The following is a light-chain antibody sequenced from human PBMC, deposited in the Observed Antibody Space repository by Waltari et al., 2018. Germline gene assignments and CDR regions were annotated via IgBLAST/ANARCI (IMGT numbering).Light chain of an antibody. CDR1: QSINTN. CDR3: QQRHTCPSIP. Sequence: EIVLTQSPATLSLSPGERGTLSCMSSQSINTNLAWYQQKPGQAPRRLIYDASNTATGIPARFSGRESGTDFALTISSLEREDFAVYYCQQRHTCPSIPFGQGTRLEIK. CDR2: DAS. V-gene: IGKV3-11*01. J-gene: IGKJ5*01.